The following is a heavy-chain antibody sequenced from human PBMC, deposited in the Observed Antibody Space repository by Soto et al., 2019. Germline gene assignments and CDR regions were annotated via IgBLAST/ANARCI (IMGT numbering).Heavy chain of an antibody. CDR2: IIPILNIA. CDR3: ARTRPATDSLYWFDP. V-gene: IGHV1-69*02. J-gene: IGHJ5*02. Sequence: QVQLVQSGAEVKKPGSSVKVSCKASGGTFSSYPISWVRQAPGQGLEWMGRIIPILNIANYAQKFQGRVTLPADKSTNTAYMELSSLRSEDTAVYYCARTRPATDSLYWFDPWGQGTLVTVSS. CDR1: GGTFSSYP. D-gene: IGHD2-21*01.